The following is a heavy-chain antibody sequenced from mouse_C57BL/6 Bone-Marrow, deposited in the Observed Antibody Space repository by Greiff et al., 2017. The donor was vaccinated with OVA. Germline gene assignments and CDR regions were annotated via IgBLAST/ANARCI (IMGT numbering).Heavy chain of an antibody. D-gene: IGHD1-1*01. CDR3: ALAVPWFAY. J-gene: IGHJ3*01. V-gene: IGHV1-75*01. Sequence: VKLMESGPELVKPGASVKISCKASGYTFTDYYINWVKQRPGQGLEWIGWIFPGSGSTYYNEKFKGKATLTVDKSSSKAYMLLSSLTSEDSAVYFCALAVPWFAYWGQGTLVTVSA. CDR2: IFPGSGST. CDR1: GYTFTDYY.